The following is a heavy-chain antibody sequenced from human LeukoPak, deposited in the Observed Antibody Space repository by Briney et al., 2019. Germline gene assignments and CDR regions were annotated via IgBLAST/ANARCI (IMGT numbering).Heavy chain of an antibody. CDR1: GFTFSSYS. J-gene: IGHJ4*02. Sequence: GGSLRLSCAASGFTFSSYSMNWVRQAPGKGLEWISYINEGSNNIFYADSVKGRFTISRDNAKNSLHLQMNSLRVDDTAVYYCARDDLTNGYNGNFWGQGTLVTVSS. CDR3: ARDDLTNGYNGNF. CDR2: INEGSNNI. D-gene: IGHD5-24*01. V-gene: IGHV3-48*01.